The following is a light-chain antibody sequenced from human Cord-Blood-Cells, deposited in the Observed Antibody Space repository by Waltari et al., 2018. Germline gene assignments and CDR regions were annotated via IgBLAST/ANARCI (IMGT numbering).Light chain of an antibody. CDR2: DAS. J-gene: IGKJ4*01. V-gene: IGKV3-11*01. CDR1: QSVSSY. CDR3: QQRSNWPLT. Sequence: EIVLTQSPATLSSSPGERATLSCRASQSVSSYLAWYQQKPGQAPRLHIYDASNMATGIPARFSGSGSGTDFTLTISSLEPEDFAVYYCQQRSNWPLTFGGGTKVEIK.